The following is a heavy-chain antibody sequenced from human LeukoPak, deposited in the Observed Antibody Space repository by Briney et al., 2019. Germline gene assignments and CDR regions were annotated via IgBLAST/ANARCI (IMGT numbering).Heavy chain of an antibody. D-gene: IGHD2-2*01. CDR1: GFTFSSYG. CDR3: ANEIVVPAAIAYFQH. Sequence: GGSLRLSCAASGFTFSSYGMHWVRQAPGKGLEWVAVISYDGSNKYYADSVKGRFTISRDNSKNTLYLQMNSLRAEDTAVYYCANEIVVPAAIAYFQHWGQGTLVTVSS. V-gene: IGHV3-30*18. CDR2: ISYDGSNK. J-gene: IGHJ1*01.